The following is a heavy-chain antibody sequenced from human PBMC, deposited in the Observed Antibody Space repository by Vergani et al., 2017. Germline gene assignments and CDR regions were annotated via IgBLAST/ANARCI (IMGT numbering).Heavy chain of an antibody. V-gene: IGHV3-21*05. J-gene: IGHJ4*02. Sequence: EVQLVESGGGLVKPGGSLRLSCAASGFTFGDYSMNWVRQAPGKGLEWVSYISSSSSYIYYADSVKGRFTISRDNAKNSLYLQMNSLRAEDTAVYYCAREEDGGNYYWGQGTLVTVSS. CDR3: AREEDGGNYY. CDR1: GFTFGDYS. CDR2: ISSSSSYI. D-gene: IGHD4-23*01.